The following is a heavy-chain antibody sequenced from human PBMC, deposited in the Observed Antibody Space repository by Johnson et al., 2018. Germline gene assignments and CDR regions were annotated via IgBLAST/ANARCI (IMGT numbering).Heavy chain of an antibody. V-gene: IGHV4-59*01. CDR3: ARERLGVPGAFDS. J-gene: IGHJ3*02. D-gene: IGHD7-27*01. CDR1: GGSISSYY. CDR2: IYYSGST. Sequence: QVQLQESGPGLVKPSETLSLTCTVSGGSISSYYWSWIRQPPGKGLEWIGYIYYSGSTNYNPSLKSRVTISVDTSKNQFSLQLSSVTAADTAVYYCARERLGVPGAFDSWGQGTMVTVSS.